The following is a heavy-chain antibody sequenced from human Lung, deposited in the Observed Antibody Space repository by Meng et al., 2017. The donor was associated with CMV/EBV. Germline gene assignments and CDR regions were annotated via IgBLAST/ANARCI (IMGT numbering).Heavy chain of an antibody. CDR2: IDDSGST. D-gene: IGHD1-26*01. CDR3: ARGKQDAWELLAY. V-gene: IGHV4-4*02. J-gene: IGHJ4*02. CDR1: GVSISSNIR. Sequence: QGQESGPGRVKPSGTLSLTCGVSGVSISSNIRWTWVRQPPGKGLEWIGDIDDSGSTNYNPSLNSRISISLDKSKNHFSLKVNSVTAADTAVYYCARGKQDAWELLAYWGQGALVTVSS.